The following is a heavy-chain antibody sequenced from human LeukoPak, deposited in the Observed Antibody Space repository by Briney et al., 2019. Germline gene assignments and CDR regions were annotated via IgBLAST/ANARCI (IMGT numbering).Heavy chain of an antibody. Sequence: KPGESLKISCKGSGYSFTSYWIGWVRQMPGKGLEWMGIIYPGDSDTRYSPSFQGQVTISADKSISTAYLQWSSLKASDTAMYYCARHALLLRRSSTSCYPDYWGQGTLVTVSS. CDR3: ARHALLLRRSSTSCYPDY. CDR2: IYPGDSDT. D-gene: IGHD2-2*01. V-gene: IGHV5-51*01. J-gene: IGHJ4*02. CDR1: GYSFTSYW.